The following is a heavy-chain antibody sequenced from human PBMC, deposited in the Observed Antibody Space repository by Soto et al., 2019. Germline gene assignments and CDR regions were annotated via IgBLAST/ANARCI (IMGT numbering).Heavy chain of an antibody. CDR1: GFTFSSYA. Sequence: EVQLLESGGGLVQPGGSLRLSCAASGFTFSSYAMSWVRQAPGKGLEWVSAISGSGGSTYYADSVKGRFTISRDNTKNSQYLQLNTLRAEDTAVYYCAKAGQHYDLQAPFDYWGQGTLVTVCS. CDR2: ISGSGGST. J-gene: IGHJ4*02. D-gene: IGHD3-22*01. V-gene: IGHV3-23*01. CDR3: AKAGQHYDLQAPFDY.